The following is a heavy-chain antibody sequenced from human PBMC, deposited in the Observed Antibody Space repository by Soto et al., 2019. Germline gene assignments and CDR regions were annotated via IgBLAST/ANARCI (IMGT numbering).Heavy chain of an antibody. J-gene: IGHJ4*02. CDR2: IYYTGNT. D-gene: IGHD3-10*01. V-gene: IGHV4-59*08. CDR3: ARRIIALEIFDY. Sequence: HSETLSLTCAVSGDSMTSYYWSWIRQPPGKGLEWIGFIYYTGNTKYNASLKSRVTISVDTSKNLFSLKLKSVTAADTAVYYCARRIIALEIFDYWGQGTVVTVSS. CDR1: GDSMTSYY.